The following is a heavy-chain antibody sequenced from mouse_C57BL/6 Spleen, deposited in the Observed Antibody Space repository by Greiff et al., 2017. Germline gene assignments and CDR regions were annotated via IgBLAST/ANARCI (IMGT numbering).Heavy chain of an antibody. CDR2: INPNNGGT. CDR3: ARGGEFYYGNYVLDY. D-gene: IGHD2-1*01. CDR1: GYTFTDYY. Sequence: VQLQQSGPELVKPGASVKISCKASGYTFTDYYMNWVKQSHGKSLEWIGDINPNNGGTSYNQKFKGKATLTVDKSSSTAYMELRSLTSEDSAVYYCARGGEFYYGNYVLDYWGQGTTLTVSS. V-gene: IGHV1-26*01. J-gene: IGHJ2*01.